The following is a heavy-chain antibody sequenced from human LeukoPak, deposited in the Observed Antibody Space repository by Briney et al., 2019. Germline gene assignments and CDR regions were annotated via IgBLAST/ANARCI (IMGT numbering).Heavy chain of an antibody. CDR1: GGSFSGYY. J-gene: IGHJ4*02. V-gene: IGHV4-34*01. D-gene: IGHD3-22*01. CDR2: IDHSGST. CDR3: ARSPHDYYDSSGYYYYFDY. Sequence: KPSETLSLTCAVYGGSFSGYYWSWIRQPPGKGLEWIGEIDHSGSTNYNPSLKSRVTISVDTSKNQFSLKLSSVTAADTAVYYCARSPHDYYDSSGYYYYFDYWGQGTLVTVSS.